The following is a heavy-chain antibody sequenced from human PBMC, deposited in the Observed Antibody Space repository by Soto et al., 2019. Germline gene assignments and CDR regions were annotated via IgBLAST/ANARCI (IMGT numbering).Heavy chain of an antibody. CDR2: IIPIFGTA. V-gene: IGHV1-69*13. CDR3: ARDPYCVGDCYSDRNYYYYYVMDV. Sequence: SSVKVSCKASGGTFSSYAISWVRHAPGQGLEWMGGIIPIFGTANYAQKFQGRVTITADESTSTAYMELSSLRSEDTAVYYCARDPYCVGDCYSDRNYYYYYVMDVWGQGTTVTVSS. D-gene: IGHD2-21*01. CDR1: GGTFSSYA. J-gene: IGHJ6*02.